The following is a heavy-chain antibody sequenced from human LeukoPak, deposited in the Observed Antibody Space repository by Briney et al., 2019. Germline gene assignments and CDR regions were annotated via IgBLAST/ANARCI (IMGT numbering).Heavy chain of an antibody. D-gene: IGHD3-16*01. CDR2: IKQHGSEK. Sequence: GGSLRLSCAASGFTFSNYAMSWVRQAPGKGLEWVASIKQHGSEKCYLDSVKGRFTVSRDNAKNSLYLQINSLRAEDTAVYYCASGGDTFDIWGQGTMVTVSS. CDR1: GFTFSNYA. CDR3: ASGGDTFDI. V-gene: IGHV3-7*01. J-gene: IGHJ3*02.